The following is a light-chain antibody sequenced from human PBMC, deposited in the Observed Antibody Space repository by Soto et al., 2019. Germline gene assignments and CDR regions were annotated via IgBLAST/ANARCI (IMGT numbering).Light chain of an antibody. Sequence: EIVLTQSPGTLSLSPGERATLSCRASQSVGRNYLAWYQQKPGQDPRLLIHGASSRATGIPDRFSGSESGTDFTLTISRLEPEDFAVYYCQQYASSPLTFGGGTKVEIK. V-gene: IGKV3-20*01. J-gene: IGKJ4*01. CDR3: QQYASSPLT. CDR2: GAS. CDR1: QSVGRNY.